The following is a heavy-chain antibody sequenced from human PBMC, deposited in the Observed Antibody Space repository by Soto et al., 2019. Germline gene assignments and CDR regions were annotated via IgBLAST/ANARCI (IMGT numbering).Heavy chain of an antibody. CDR2: IYYSGST. V-gene: IGHV4-59*01. CDR1: GGSISSYY. Sequence: SETLSLTCTVSGGSISSYYWSWIRQPPGKGLEWIGYIYYSGSTNYNPSLKSRVTISVDTSKNQFSLKLSSVTAADTAVYYCARMGDSSGYPDYWGQGTLVTVS. CDR3: ARMGDSSGYPDY. D-gene: IGHD3-22*01. J-gene: IGHJ4*02.